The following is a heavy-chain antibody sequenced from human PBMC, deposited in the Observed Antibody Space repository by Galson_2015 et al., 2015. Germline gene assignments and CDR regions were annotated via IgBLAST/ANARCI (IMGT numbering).Heavy chain of an antibody. J-gene: IGHJ4*02. CDR1: GFTVSSNY. CDR3: AKDRSGSYFGVFDY. D-gene: IGHD1-26*01. V-gene: IGHV3-53*01. Sequence: SLRLSCAASGFTVSSNYMSWVRQAPGKGLEWVSVIYSGGSTYYADSVKGRFTISRDNSKNTLYLQMNSLRAEDTAVYYCAKDRSGSYFGVFDYWGQGTLVTVSS. CDR2: IYSGGST.